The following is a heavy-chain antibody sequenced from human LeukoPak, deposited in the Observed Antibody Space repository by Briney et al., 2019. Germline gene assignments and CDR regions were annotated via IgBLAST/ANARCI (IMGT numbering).Heavy chain of an antibody. D-gene: IGHD2-21*01. CDR1: GGSISSYY. CDR2: IYSSGRT. CDR3: ARDLGVLFNNWFDP. Sequence: SETLSLTCTVSGGSISSYYWSWIRLPAGKGLEWIGRIYSSGRTNYNPSLKSRVTMSVDTSKNQFSLKLSSVTAADTAVYYCARDLGVLFNNWFDPWGQGTLVTVSS. J-gene: IGHJ5*02. V-gene: IGHV4-4*07.